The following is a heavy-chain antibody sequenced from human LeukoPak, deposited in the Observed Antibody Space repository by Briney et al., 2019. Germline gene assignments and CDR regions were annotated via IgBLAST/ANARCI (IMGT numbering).Heavy chain of an antibody. Sequence: SVKVSCKASGGTFSSYAISWVRQAPGQGLEWMGGIIPIFGTANYAQKFQGRVTITADESTSTAYMELSSLRSEDTAVYYCASAYCSGGSCYSGWFDPWGQGTLVTVSS. CDR2: IIPIFGTA. CDR3: ASAYCSGGSCYSGWFDP. J-gene: IGHJ5*02. CDR1: GGTFSSYA. V-gene: IGHV1-69*13. D-gene: IGHD2-15*01.